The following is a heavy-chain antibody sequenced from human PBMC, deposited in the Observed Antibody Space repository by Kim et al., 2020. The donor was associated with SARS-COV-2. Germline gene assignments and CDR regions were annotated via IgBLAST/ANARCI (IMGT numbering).Heavy chain of an antibody. CDR1: GGSISSSSYY. Sequence: SETLSLTCTVSGGSISSSSYYWGWIRQPPGKGLEWIGSIYYSGSTYYNPSLKSRVTISVDTSKNQFSLKLSSVTAADTAVYYCSGGIAVAGTGRSGGMDVWGQGTTVTVSS. D-gene: IGHD6-19*01. CDR3: SGGIAVAGTGRSGGMDV. V-gene: IGHV4-39*01. CDR2: IYYSGST. J-gene: IGHJ6*02.